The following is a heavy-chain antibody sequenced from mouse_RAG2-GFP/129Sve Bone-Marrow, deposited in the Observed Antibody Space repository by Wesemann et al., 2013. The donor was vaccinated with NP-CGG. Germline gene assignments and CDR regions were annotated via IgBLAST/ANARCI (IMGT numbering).Heavy chain of an antibody. CDR1: GFNIKDTY. Sequence: EVQLQQSGAELVKPGASVKLSCTASGFNIKDTYMHWVKQRPEQGLECIGRIDPANGNTKYDPKFQGKATITADTSSNTAYLQLSSLTSEDTAVYYCALYYDYDVEAMDYWGQGTSVTVSS. D-gene: IGHD2-4*01. J-gene: IGHJ4*01. CDR2: IDPANGNT. V-gene: IGHV14-3*02. CDR3: ALYYDYDVEAMDY.